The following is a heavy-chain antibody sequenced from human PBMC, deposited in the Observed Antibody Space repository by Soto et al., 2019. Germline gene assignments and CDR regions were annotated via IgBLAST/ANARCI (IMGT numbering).Heavy chain of an antibody. V-gene: IGHV3-21*01. J-gene: IGHJ6*03. CDR2: ISSSSSYI. Sequence: GGSLRLSCAASGFTFSSYSMNWVRQAPGKGLEWVSSISSSSSYIYYADSVKGRFTISRDNAKNSLYLQMNSLRAEDTAVYYCARGRSDCGGGSCYGDYYYYYYMDVWGKGTTVTVSS. D-gene: IGHD2-15*01. CDR3: ARGRSDCGGGSCYGDYYYYYYMDV. CDR1: GFTFSSYS.